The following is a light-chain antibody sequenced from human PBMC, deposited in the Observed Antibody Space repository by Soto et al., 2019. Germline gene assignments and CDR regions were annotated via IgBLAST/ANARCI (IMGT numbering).Light chain of an antibody. CDR3: SSYAGSNHLV. J-gene: IGLJ2*01. CDR1: SSDVGGYNY. CDR2: EVS. V-gene: IGLV2-8*01. Sequence: QSALTQPPSASGSPGQSVTISCTGTSSDVGGYNYVSWYQQHPGKAPKLMIYEVSKRPSGDPDRFSGSKSGNTASLTVSGLQAEYEADYYCSSYAGSNHLVFGGGTKLPVL.